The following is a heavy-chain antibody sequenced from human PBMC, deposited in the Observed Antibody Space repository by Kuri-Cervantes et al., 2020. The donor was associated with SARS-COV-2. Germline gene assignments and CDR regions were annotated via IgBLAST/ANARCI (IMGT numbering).Heavy chain of an antibody. D-gene: IGHD2-21*01. CDR2: IYTSGST. CDR3: ARGLLIVVVIAITDYGMDV. J-gene: IGHJ6*02. Sequence: SETRSPPCPVYGGSFSGYYWSWLRQPAGKGLEWIGRIYTSGSTNYNPSLKSRVTISVDTSKNQSSLKLSSVPAADTAVYYCARGLLIVVVIAITDYGMDVWGQGTTVTVSS. CDR1: GGSFSGYY. V-gene: IGHV4-4*07.